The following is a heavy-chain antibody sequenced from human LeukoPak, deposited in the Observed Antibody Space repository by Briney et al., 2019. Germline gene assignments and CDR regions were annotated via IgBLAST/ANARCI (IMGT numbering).Heavy chain of an antibody. Sequence: SETLSPTCTVSGGSISSYYWSWIRQPPGKGLEWIGYIYYSGSTNYNPSLKSRVTISVDTSKNQFSLKLSSVTAADTAVYYCAVGSRYYDSSGHGFDYWGQGTLVTVSS. CDR3: AVGSRYYDSSGHGFDY. D-gene: IGHD3-22*01. CDR1: GGSISSYY. J-gene: IGHJ4*02. V-gene: IGHV4-59*01. CDR2: IYYSGST.